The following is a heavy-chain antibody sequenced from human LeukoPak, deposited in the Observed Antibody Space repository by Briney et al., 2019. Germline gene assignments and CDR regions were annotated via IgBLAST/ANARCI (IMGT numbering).Heavy chain of an antibody. CDR1: GYTFTSYG. V-gene: IGHV1-18*01. J-gene: IGHJ4*02. CDR3: ARAYDYGDYEVFDY. CDR2: ISAYNGNT. Sequence: GASAKVSCKASGYTFTSYGISWVRQAPGQGLEWMGWISAYNGNTNYAQKLQGRVTMTTDTSTSTAYMELRSLRSDDTAVYYCARAYDYGDYEVFDYWGQGTLVTVSS. D-gene: IGHD4-17*01.